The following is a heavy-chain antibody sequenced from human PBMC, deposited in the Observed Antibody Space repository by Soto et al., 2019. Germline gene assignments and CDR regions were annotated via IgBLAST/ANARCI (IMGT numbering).Heavy chain of an antibody. V-gene: IGHV4-34*01. D-gene: IGHD3-22*01. Sequence: SETLSLTCAVYGGSFSGYYWSWIRQPPGKGLEWIGEINHSGSTNYNPSLKSRVTISVDTSKNQFSLKLSSVTAADTAVYYCARARSYPSYYDSSGPWVYWGQGTLVTVSS. J-gene: IGHJ4*02. CDR3: ARARSYPSYYDSSGPWVY. CDR2: INHSGST. CDR1: GGSFSGYY.